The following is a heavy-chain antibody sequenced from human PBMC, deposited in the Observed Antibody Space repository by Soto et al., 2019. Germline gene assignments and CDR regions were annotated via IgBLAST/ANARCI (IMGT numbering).Heavy chain of an antibody. Sequence: VQLVESGGGVVQPGRSLRLSCAASGFTFSDYAMHWVRQAPGKGLEWVAVVSHDGRNTHYADSVKGRFTISIDSSKNTVSPELTSLRAEDTAVYYCAKGGRQWLVTSDFNYWGQGALATVSS. D-gene: IGHD6-19*01. CDR1: GFTFSDYA. J-gene: IGHJ4*02. V-gene: IGHV3-30*18. CDR2: VSHDGRNT. CDR3: AKGGRQWLVTSDFNY.